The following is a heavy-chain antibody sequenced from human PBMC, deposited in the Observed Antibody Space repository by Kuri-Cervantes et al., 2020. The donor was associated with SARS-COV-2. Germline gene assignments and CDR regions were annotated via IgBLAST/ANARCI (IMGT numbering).Heavy chain of an antibody. V-gene: IGHV3-74*01. CDR3: ARDSTGYGDPFDY. Sequence: GESLKISCAASGFTFSSYWMHWVRQAPGKGLVWVSRINSDGSSTSYADSVKGRFTISRDNAKNTLYLQMNSLRAEDTAVYYCARDSTGYGDPFDYWGQGTLVTVSS. CDR1: GFTFSSYW. CDR2: INSDGSST. D-gene: IGHD4-17*01. J-gene: IGHJ4*02.